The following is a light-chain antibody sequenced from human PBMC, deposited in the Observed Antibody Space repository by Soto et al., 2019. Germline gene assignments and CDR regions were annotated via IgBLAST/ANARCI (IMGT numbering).Light chain of an antibody. Sequence: QSALTQPASVSGSPGQSITISCTGTSSDVGGYNSVSWYQQYPGKAPKLIIYEVNNRPSGVSNRFSGSKSGNTASLTISGLQAEDEAEYYCNSYTSSTTYVFGTGTKLTVL. V-gene: IGLV2-14*01. CDR2: EVN. CDR3: NSYTSSTTYV. J-gene: IGLJ1*01. CDR1: SSDVGGYNS.